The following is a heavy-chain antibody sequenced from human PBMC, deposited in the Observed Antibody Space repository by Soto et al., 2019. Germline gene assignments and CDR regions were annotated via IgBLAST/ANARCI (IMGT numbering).Heavy chain of an antibody. CDR1: GGSFSGYY. J-gene: IGHJ4*02. D-gene: IGHD3-16*02. CDR2: INHSGST. CDR3: ARSIMITSGGVIPHDY. V-gene: IGHV4-34*01. Sequence: PSETLSLTCAVYGGSFSGYYWSWIRQPPGKGLEWIGEINHSGSTNYNPSLKSRVTISVDTSKNQFSLKLSSVTAADTAVYYCARSIMITSGGVIPHDYWGQGTLVTVSS.